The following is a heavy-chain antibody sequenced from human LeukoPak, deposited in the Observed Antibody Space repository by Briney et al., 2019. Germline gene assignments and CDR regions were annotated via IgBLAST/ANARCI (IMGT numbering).Heavy chain of an antibody. CDR1: GYTFTSYG. CDR3: GRINYGSMDV. D-gene: IGHD3-16*01. Sequence: ASVKVSCKASGYTFTSYGISWVRQAPGQGLECMGWISAYNGNTKYAQKLQGRVTMTIDTSTSTAYMELRSLRSDDTAVYYCGRINYGSMDVWGKGPTVTISS. V-gene: IGHV1-18*01. J-gene: IGHJ6*03. CDR2: ISAYNGNT.